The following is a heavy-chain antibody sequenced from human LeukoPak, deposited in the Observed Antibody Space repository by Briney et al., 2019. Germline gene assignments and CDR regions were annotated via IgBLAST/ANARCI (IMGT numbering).Heavy chain of an antibody. D-gene: IGHD6-19*01. CDR1: GFTFSIYD. J-gene: IGHJ4*02. Sequence: GSLRLSCAASGFTFSIYDLSWVRQAPGKGLEWIGYIYYSGSTNYNPSLKSRVTISVDTSKNQFSLKLSSVTAADTAVYYCARDHGYSSGWVDYWGQGTLVTVSS. CDR2: IYYSGST. V-gene: IGHV4-59*01. CDR3: ARDHGYSSGWVDY.